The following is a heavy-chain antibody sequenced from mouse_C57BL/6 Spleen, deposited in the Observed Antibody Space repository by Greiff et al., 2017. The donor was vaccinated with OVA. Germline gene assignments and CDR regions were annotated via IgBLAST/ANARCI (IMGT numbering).Heavy chain of an antibody. D-gene: IGHD4-1*01. J-gene: IGHJ3*01. CDR1: GYSFTGYY. V-gene: IGHV1-42*01. CDR3: ARSSGTGGFAY. CDR2: INPSTGGT. Sequence: VQLQQSGPELVKPGASVKISCKASGYSFTGYYMNWVKQSPEKSLEWIGEINPSTGGTTYNQKFKAKATLTVDKSSSTAYMQLKSLTSEDSAVYYCARSSGTGGFAYWGQGTLVTVSA.